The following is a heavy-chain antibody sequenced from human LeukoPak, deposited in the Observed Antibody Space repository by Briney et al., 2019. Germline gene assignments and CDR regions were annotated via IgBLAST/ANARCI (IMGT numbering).Heavy chain of an antibody. CDR1: GFTFSTYA. Sequence: GGSLRLSCAASGFTFSTYAMNWVRQAPGKGLEWVAVISDDGRHNYYADSVKGRFTISRDNSKSTLYLQMGGLRAEDTAVYYCAKGTGDMGYYFDRWGQGTLVTVSS. J-gene: IGHJ4*02. V-gene: IGHV3-30*04. CDR3: AKGTGDMGYYFDR. CDR2: ISDDGRHN. D-gene: IGHD7-27*01.